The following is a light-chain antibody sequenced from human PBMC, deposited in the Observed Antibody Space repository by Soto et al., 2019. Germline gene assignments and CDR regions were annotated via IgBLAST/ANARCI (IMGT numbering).Light chain of an antibody. V-gene: IGKV3-20*01. J-gene: IGKJ1*01. CDR2: GAS. Sequence: EIVLTQSPGTLSLSPGERATLSCRASQSVSISSLAWYRQKPGQAPELLIWGASSRAAGIPDRFSGSGSGTDFTLTISRLEPEDFAVYYCHYGNSPPWTFGQGTKVDIK. CDR3: HYGNSPPWT. CDR1: QSVSISS.